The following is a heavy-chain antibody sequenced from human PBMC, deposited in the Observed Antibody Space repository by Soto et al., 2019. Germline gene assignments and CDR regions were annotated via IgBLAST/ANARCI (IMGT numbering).Heavy chain of an antibody. D-gene: IGHD6-13*01. CDR3: AKGEQQLVKD. Sequence: QVQLVESGGGVVQPGRSLRLSCAASGFTFSSYGMHWVRQAPGKGLEWVAVISYDGSNKYYADSVKGRFTISRDNSKNKMYLQMNSMRAEDTAVYYCAKGEQQLVKDWGQGPLVTVSS. CDR2: ISYDGSNK. V-gene: IGHV3-30*18. CDR1: GFTFSSYG. J-gene: IGHJ4*02.